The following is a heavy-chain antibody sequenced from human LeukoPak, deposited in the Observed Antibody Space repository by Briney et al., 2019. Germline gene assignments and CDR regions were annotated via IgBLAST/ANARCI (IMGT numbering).Heavy chain of an antibody. Sequence: GGSLRLSCSAPGFTFSSNAMSWVRQAPGKGLEWVSSISLRGADTNYADSVKGRFTISRDDSKNALYLQMSSLRAEDTAVYFCARRGCYGGNCYPCDYWGQGTLVTVSS. CDR3: ARRGCYGGNCYPCDY. D-gene: IGHD2-21*02. CDR1: GFTFSSNA. V-gene: IGHV3-23*01. CDR2: ISLRGADT. J-gene: IGHJ4*02.